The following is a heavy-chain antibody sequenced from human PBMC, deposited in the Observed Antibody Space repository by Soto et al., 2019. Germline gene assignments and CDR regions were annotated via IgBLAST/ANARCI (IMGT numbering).Heavy chain of an antibody. CDR1: GYTLTELS. CDR2: FDPEDGET. D-gene: IGHD4-17*01. J-gene: IGHJ6*03. V-gene: IGHV1-24*01. CDR3: ATDSPFNHLTVTPGRGSYYYYYMDV. Sequence: ASVKVSCKVSGYTLTELSMHWVRQAPGKGLEWMGGFDPEDGETIYAQKFQGRVTMTEDTSTDTAYMELSSLRSEDTAVYYCATDSPFNHLTVTPGRGSYYYYYMDVWGKGTTVTVSS.